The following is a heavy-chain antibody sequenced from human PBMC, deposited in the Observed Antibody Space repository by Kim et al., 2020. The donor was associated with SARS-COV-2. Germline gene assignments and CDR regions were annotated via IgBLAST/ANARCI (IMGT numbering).Heavy chain of an antibody. J-gene: IGHJ5*02. CDR1: GGSFSGYY. CDR2: INHSGST. CDR3: ARGKGITMVRGVIPPARAGWFDP. V-gene: IGHV4-34*01. D-gene: IGHD3-10*01. Sequence: SETLSLTCAVYGGSFSGYYWSWIRQPPGKGLEWIGEINHSGSTNYNPSLKSRVTISVDTSKNQFSLKLSSVTAADTAVYYCARGKGITMVRGVIPPARAGWFDPWGQGTLVTVSS.